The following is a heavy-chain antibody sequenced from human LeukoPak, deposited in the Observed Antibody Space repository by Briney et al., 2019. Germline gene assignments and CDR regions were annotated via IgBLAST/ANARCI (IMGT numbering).Heavy chain of an antibody. CDR1: GFTFSSYS. J-gene: IGHJ4*02. CDR2: ISSSSSYI. CDR3: AREDPEGGDY. Sequence: GGSLRLSCAASGFTFSSYSMNWVRQAPGKGLEWVSSISSSSSYIYYANSVKGRFTISRDNAKNSLYLQMNSLRAEDTAVYYCAREDPEGGDYWGQGTLVTVSS. V-gene: IGHV3-21*01. D-gene: IGHD1-26*01.